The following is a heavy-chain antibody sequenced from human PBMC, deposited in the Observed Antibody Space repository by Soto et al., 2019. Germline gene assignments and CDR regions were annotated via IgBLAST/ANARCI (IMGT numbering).Heavy chain of an antibody. D-gene: IGHD3-10*01. Sequence: VGSLRLSCAASGFTFDDYTMHWVRQAPGKGLEWVSLISWDGGSTYYADSVKGRFTISRDNSKNSLYLQMNSLRTEDTALYYCAKDNYYGSGSPDGGGMDVWGQGTTVTVSS. CDR2: ISWDGGST. CDR3: AKDNYYGSGSPDGGGMDV. J-gene: IGHJ6*02. CDR1: GFTFDDYT. V-gene: IGHV3-43*01.